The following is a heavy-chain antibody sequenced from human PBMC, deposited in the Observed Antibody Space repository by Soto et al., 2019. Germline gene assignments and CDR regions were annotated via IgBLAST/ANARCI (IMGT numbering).Heavy chain of an antibody. D-gene: IGHD6-19*01. J-gene: IGHJ4*02. V-gene: IGHV1-8*01. CDR3: ARGRVQWLAADFDY. CDR1: GYTFTSYD. Sequence: QVQLVQSGAEVKKPGASVKVSCKASGYTFTSYDINWVRQATGQGLEWMGWMNPNSGNTGYAQKFQGRVTMTRNTSISTAYMELSSLRSEDTAVYYRARGRVQWLAADFDYWGQGTLVTVSS. CDR2: MNPNSGNT.